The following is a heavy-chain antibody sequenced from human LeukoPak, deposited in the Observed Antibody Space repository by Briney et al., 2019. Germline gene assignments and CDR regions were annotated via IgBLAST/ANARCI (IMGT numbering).Heavy chain of an antibody. CDR1: GFTVSSNY. D-gene: IGHD2-15*01. J-gene: IGHJ6*03. CDR3: ARVANEYCSGGSCYYENYYYYMDV. Sequence: GGSLRLSCAASGFTVSSNYMSWVRQAPGKGLEWVSVIYSGGSTYYADSGKGRFTISRDNSKNTLYLQMNSLRAEDTAVYYCARVANEYCSGGSCYYENYYYYMDVWGKGTTVTISS. CDR2: IYSGGST. V-gene: IGHV3-53*01.